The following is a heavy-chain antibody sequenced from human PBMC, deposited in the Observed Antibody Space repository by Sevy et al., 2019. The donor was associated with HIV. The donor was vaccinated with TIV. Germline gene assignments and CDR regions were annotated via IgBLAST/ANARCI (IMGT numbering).Heavy chain of an antibody. CDR3: AKDFCRGGSCYSAFVY. Sequence: ASVKVSCKGSGYSFTSYIMHWVRQAPGQRLEWIGWVNAGNGDKKYSQTFQGRVTITRDTSASTAYMELNSLRSEDTAVYYCAKDFCRGGSCYSAFVYWGQGTLVTVSS. CDR1: GYSFTSYI. D-gene: IGHD2-15*01. V-gene: IGHV1-3*01. J-gene: IGHJ4*02. CDR2: VNAGNGDK.